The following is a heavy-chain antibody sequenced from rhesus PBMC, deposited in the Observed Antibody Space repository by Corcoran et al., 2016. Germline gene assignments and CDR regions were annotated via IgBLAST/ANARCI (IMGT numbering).Heavy chain of an antibody. CDR3: ARVRIAADLFAAFDY. Sequence: QVTLKESGPALVKPTQTLTLTCTSSGFSLSTSGMVVGWIRQPPVKALEWLASIYWDDDKYYSTSLKSRLTISKDTSKNQVVLTMTNMDPVDTATYYCARVRIAADLFAAFDYWGQGVLVTVSS. D-gene: IGHD6-19*01. CDR2: IYWDDDK. CDR1: GFSLSTSGMV. J-gene: IGHJ4*01. V-gene: IGHV2S1*01.